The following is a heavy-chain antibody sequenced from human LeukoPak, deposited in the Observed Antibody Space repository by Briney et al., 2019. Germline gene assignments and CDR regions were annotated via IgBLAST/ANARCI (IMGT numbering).Heavy chain of an antibody. Sequence: GESLTISCKASGYSFTNYWISWVRRMPGKGLEWMGRIDPSDSYTKYSPSFEGHVTISVDKSISTAFLQWNSLKASDNAMYYCATGASKVTTDFANYWGQGTQVAVSS. D-gene: IGHD4-17*01. J-gene: IGHJ4*02. CDR1: GYSFTNYW. V-gene: IGHV5-10-1*01. CDR2: IDPSDSYT. CDR3: ATGASKVTTDFANY.